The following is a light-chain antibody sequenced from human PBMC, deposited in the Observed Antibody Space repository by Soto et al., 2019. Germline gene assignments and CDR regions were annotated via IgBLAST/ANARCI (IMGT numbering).Light chain of an antibody. V-gene: IGKV3-20*01. CDR3: QQYGSSPSYT. J-gene: IGKJ2*01. CDR2: GAS. Sequence: EIVLTQSQSTLSLSPGERATLSCRASQSVSSSYLAWYQQKPGQAPRLLIYGASSRATGIPDRFSGSGSGTDFTLTISRLEPEDFAVYYCQQYGSSPSYTFGQGTKLEIK. CDR1: QSVSSSY.